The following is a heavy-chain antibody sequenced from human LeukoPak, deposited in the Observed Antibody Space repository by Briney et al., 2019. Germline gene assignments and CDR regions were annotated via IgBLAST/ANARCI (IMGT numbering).Heavy chain of an antibody. CDR1: GGSISSYY. CDR3: ARHYSYDSSGYYYVWAFDI. CDR2: IYYSGST. J-gene: IGHJ3*02. Sequence: PETLSLTCTVSGGSISSYYWSWIRQPPGKGLEGLGYIYYSGSTNYNPSLKSRVTISVDTSKNQFSLKLSSVTAADTAVYYCARHYSYDSSGYYYVWAFDIWGQGTMVTVSS. V-gene: IGHV4-59*01. D-gene: IGHD3-22*01.